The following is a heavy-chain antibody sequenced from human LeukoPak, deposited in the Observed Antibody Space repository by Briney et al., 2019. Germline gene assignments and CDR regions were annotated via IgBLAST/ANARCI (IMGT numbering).Heavy chain of an antibody. Sequence: GESLKISCKGSGYNFTSYWIGWVRQMPGKGPEWMGIIYPGDSDTRYSPSFQGQVTISADKSISTAYLQWSSLKASDTAMYYCARLLRNIAAAVYYFDYWGQGTLVTVSS. CDR3: ARLLRNIAAAVYYFDY. D-gene: IGHD6-13*01. CDR2: IYPGDSDT. J-gene: IGHJ4*02. V-gene: IGHV5-51*01. CDR1: GYNFTSYW.